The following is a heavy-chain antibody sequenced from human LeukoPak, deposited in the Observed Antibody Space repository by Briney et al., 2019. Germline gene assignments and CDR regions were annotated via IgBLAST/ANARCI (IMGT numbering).Heavy chain of an antibody. Sequence: SETLSLTCTVSGGSISSYYWNWIRQPPAKGLEWVGYIYYSGSTNYNPYLTSRVTISVDTSQNHFSLRLGSVAAADTAVYYCARRYRNWNDEDDAFDIWGQGTMVTVSS. CDR3: ARRYRNWNDEDDAFDI. CDR2: IYYSGST. CDR1: GGSISSYY. V-gene: IGHV4-59*12. D-gene: IGHD1-20*01. J-gene: IGHJ3*02.